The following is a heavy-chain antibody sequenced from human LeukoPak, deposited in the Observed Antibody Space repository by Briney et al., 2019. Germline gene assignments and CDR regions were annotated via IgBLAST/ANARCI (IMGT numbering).Heavy chain of an antibody. CDR1: GGSISSGSYY. J-gene: IGHJ4*02. D-gene: IGHD6-19*01. CDR2: IYTSGST. CDR3: ARDSSSGWYRLFDY. Sequence: SETLSLTCTVPGGSISSGSYYWNWIRQPAGKGLEWIGRIYTSGSTNYNPSLKSRVTISVDTSKNQLSLKLSSVTAADTAVYYCARDSSSGWYRLFDYWGQGTLVTVSS. V-gene: IGHV4-61*02.